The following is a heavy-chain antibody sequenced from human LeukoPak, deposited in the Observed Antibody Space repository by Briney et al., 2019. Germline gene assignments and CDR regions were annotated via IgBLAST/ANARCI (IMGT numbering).Heavy chain of an antibody. CDR1: GGSISSGGYY. V-gene: IGHV4-31*03. J-gene: IGHJ3*01. Sequence: SETLSLTCTVSGGSISSGGYYWSWIRQHPGKGLEWIGFFYYSGSTYYNPSLKSRLTISIDTSENQFSLKVSSVTAADTAVYYRARGSPRDAFYFWGQGTLITVSS. CDR2: FYYSGST. CDR3: ARGSPRDAFYF.